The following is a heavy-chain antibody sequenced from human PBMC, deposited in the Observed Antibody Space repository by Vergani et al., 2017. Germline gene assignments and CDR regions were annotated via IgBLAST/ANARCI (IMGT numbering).Heavy chain of an antibody. CDR2: IWYDGSNK. Sequence: QVQLVESGGGVVQPGRSLRLSCAASGFTFSSYGMHWVRQAPGKGLEWVAVIWYDGSNKYYADSVKGRFTISRDNSKNTLYLQMNSLRAEDTAVYYCARCGGRTAFDIWGQGTMVTVSS. CDR1: GFTFSSYG. V-gene: IGHV3-33*01. CDR3: ARCGGRTAFDI. D-gene: IGHD2-21*01. J-gene: IGHJ3*02.